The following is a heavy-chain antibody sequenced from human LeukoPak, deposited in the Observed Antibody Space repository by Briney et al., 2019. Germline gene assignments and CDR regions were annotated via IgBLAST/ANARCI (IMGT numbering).Heavy chain of an antibody. D-gene: IGHD5-12*01. CDR2: IYHSGHT. CDR3: ARVFQISGYDSFDI. CDR1: GGSISTSNYY. V-gene: IGHV4-39*07. Sequence: PSETLSLTCTVSGGSISTSNYYWGWIRQPPGKGLEWIASIYHSGHTYYNPSLKSRVTISVDTSKNQFSLKLSSVTAADTAVYYCARVFQISGYDSFDIWGQGTMVTVAS. J-gene: IGHJ3*02.